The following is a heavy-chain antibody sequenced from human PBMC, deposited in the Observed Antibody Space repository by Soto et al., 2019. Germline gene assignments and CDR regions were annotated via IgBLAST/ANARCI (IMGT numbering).Heavy chain of an antibody. CDR1: GFTFRNYG. D-gene: IGHD3-22*01. J-gene: IGHJ1*01. Sequence: QVQLVESGGGVVQPGRSLRLSCAASGFTFRNYGMHWVRQAPGKGLEWVAVIWYDGSNKYYADSVKGRFTISRDNSKNTLYLQMNSLRAEDTAVYYCARDGVGYYDSSGYSAYFQHWGQGTLVTVSS. CDR3: ARDGVGYYDSSGYSAYFQH. CDR2: IWYDGSNK. V-gene: IGHV3-33*01.